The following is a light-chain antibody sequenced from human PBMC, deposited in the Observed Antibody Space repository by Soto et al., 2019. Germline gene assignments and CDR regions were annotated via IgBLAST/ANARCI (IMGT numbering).Light chain of an antibody. CDR2: AAS. Sequence: EIVMTQSPATLSVSPGERATLSCRASQSVSSNLAWYQQKPGQAPRLLIYAASSRATGIPDRFSGSGSGTDFTLTISRLEPEDFAVYYCQQYFNSLIIFGPGTKVDIK. CDR3: QQYFNSLII. J-gene: IGKJ3*01. V-gene: IGKV3-15*01. CDR1: QSVSSN.